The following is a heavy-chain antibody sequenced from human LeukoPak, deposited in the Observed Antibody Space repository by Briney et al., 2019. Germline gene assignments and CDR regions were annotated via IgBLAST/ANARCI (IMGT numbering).Heavy chain of an antibody. J-gene: IGHJ5*02. D-gene: IGHD3-22*01. CDR3: ARTYYYDSSVYPRCFDP. CDR2: IYPGDSDT. V-gene: IGHV5-51*01. Sequence: GESLKISCKGSGFTFSGYWIGWVRQLPGKGLEWMGSIYPGDSDTRYSPSFQGQVTISADKSISTAYLQWSSLKASDTAMYYCARTYYYDSSVYPRCFDPWGQGTLVTVSS. CDR1: GFTFSGYW.